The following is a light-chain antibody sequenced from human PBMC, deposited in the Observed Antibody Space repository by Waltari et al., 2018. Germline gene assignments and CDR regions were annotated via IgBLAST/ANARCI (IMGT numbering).Light chain of an antibody. V-gene: IGKV1-8*01. CDR3: QQYYSDPLT. Sequence: AIRMTQSPSSFPASTGDRVTITCRASQRIAGYLAWYQQKPGKAPKLLLYAASTVQSGVPSRFSGSGSGTDFTLTISCLQSEDFATYYCQQYYSDPLTFGGGTKVEIK. CDR1: QRIAGY. J-gene: IGKJ4*01. CDR2: AAS.